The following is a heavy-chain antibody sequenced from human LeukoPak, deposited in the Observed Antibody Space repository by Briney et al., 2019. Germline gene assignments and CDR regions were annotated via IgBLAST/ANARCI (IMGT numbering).Heavy chain of an antibody. Sequence: PGGSLRLSCAASGFTFSDYYMSWVRQAPGKGLEWVSYISSSSSYTNYADSVRGRFTISRDKAKNSLYLQMNSLRAEDTAVYYCARDTVGVVVAAYDYWGQGTLVTVSS. J-gene: IGHJ4*02. CDR2: ISSSSSYT. CDR1: GFTFSDYY. V-gene: IGHV3-11*06. CDR3: ARDTVGVVVAAYDY. D-gene: IGHD2-15*01.